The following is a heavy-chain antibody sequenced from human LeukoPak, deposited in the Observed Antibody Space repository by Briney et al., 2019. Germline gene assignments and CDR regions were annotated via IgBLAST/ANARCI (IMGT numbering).Heavy chain of an antibody. CDR2: INPSGGST. CDR1: GYTFTSYY. CDR3: AREVSANYYDSSGYYIWDY. Sequence: ASVKVSCKASGYTFTSYYMHWVRQAPGQGLEWMGIINPSGGSTSYAQKFQGRVTMTRDTSTSTVHMELSSLRSEDTAVYYCAREVSANYYDSSGYYIWDYWGQGTLVTVSS. D-gene: IGHD3-22*01. V-gene: IGHV1-46*01. J-gene: IGHJ4*02.